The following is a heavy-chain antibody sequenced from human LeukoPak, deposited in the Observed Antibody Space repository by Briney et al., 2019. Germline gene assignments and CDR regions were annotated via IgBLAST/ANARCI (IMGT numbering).Heavy chain of an antibody. Sequence: PGESLKISCKGSGYSFTSYWIGWVRQMPGKGLEWMGIIYPGDSDTRYSPSFQGQVTISADKSISTAYLQWSSLKASDTAMYYCARIRFPYRRFGELFFDPWGQGTLVTVSS. D-gene: IGHD3-10*01. CDR1: GYSFTSYW. V-gene: IGHV5-51*01. J-gene: IGHJ5*02. CDR2: IYPGDSDT. CDR3: ARIRFPYRRFGELFFDP.